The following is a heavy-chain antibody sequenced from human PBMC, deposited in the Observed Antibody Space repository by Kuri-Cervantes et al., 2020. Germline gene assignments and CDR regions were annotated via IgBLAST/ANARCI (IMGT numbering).Heavy chain of an antibody. Sequence: GESRKISCAASGFTFSSYWMSWVRQSPGKGLEWVANIKQDGSEKYYVDSVKGRFTISRDNAKNSLYLQMNSLRAEDTAVYYCAQGGNKDYWSQGTLVTVSS. J-gene: IGHJ4*02. D-gene: IGHD4-23*01. V-gene: IGHV3-7*01. CDR2: IKQDGSEK. CDR3: AQGGNKDY. CDR1: GFTFSSYW.